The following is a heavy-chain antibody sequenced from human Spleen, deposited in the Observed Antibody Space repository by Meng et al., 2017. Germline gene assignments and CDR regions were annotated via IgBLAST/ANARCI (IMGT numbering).Heavy chain of an antibody. J-gene: IGHJ4*02. CDR3: ARGPTTMAHDFDY. CDR2: IYHSGST. D-gene: IGHD4-11*01. V-gene: IGHV4-4*02. CDR1: GGSISSSNW. Sequence: QVGRPVPGPGLVKPSGPLSLTCAVSGGSISSSNWWSWVRQPPGKGLEWIGEIYHSGSTNYNPSLESRATISVDTSQNNLSLKLSSVTAADSAVYYCARGPTTMAHDFDYWGQGTLVTVSS.